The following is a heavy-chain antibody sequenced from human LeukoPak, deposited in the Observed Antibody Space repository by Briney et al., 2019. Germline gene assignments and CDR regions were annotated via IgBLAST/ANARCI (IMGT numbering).Heavy chain of an antibody. D-gene: IGHD3-22*01. J-gene: IGHJ4*02. V-gene: IGHV3-7*03. Sequence: GGSLRLSCAASGFTFSSYWMSWVRQAPGKGLEWVANIKQDGSEKYYVDSVKGRFTISRDNAKNSLYLQMNSLRAEDTALYYCAKDRLFDSSGNFDYWGQGTLVTVSS. CDR3: AKDRLFDSSGNFDY. CDR1: GFTFSSYW. CDR2: IKQDGSEK.